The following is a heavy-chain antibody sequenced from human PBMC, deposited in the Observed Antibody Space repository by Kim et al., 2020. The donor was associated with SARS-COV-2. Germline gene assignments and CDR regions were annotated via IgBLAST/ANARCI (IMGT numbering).Heavy chain of an antibody. J-gene: IGHJ4*02. V-gene: IGHV3-21*01. CDR1: GFTFSSYS. CDR2: ISSSSSYI. Sequence: GGSLRLSCAASGFTFSSYSMNWVRQAPGKGLEWVSSISSSSSYIYYADSVKGRFTISRDNAKNSLYLQMNSLRAEDTAVYYCARDPTAVNEYFDYWGQGTLVTVSS. CDR3: ARDPTAVNEYFDY.